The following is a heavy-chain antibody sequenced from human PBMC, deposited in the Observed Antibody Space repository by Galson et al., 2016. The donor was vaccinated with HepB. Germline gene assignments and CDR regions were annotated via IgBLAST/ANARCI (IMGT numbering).Heavy chain of an antibody. CDR3: ARVVYLYNGMDV. D-gene: IGHD2-15*01. J-gene: IGHJ6*02. V-gene: IGHV4-34*01. CDR1: GGSFSNYY. CDR2: INHSGST. Sequence: ETLSLTCAVYGGSFSNYYRSWIRQPPGKGLEWIGEINHSGSTNYNPSLKSRVTISVDTSKNQFSLKLSSVTAADTAVYYCARVVYLYNGMDVWGQGTTVTVSS.